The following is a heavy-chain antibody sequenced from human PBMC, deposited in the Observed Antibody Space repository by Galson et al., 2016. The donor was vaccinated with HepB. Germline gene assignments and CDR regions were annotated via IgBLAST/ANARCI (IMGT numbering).Heavy chain of an antibody. D-gene: IGHD5-12*01. CDR1: GYTFTSFD. J-gene: IGHJ4*02. Sequence: SCKASGYTFTSFDISWLRQAPGQGLEWIGWITGYNGNIKYAQKFQDRVTLTRDTSTSTAYMELRSLRSDDTAVYYCARWNGGYDEWGQGALVTVSS. V-gene: IGHV1-18*01. CDR2: ITGYNGNI. CDR3: ARWNGGYDE.